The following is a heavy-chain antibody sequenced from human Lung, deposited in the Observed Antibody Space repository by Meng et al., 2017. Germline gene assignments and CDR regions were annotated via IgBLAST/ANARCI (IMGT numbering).Heavy chain of an antibody. CDR2: INPNSGGT. D-gene: IGHD5-12*01. CDR1: GYTFTDYY. V-gene: IGHV1-2*06. CDR3: ARENVGDGGYDFDF. J-gene: IGHJ4*02. Sequence: QVQLVQSGAEVKKPGASVQVSCKASGYTFTDYYIHWVRQAPGQGLEWMGRINPNSGGTNYVQKFQGRVTMTRDTSISTAYMELTRLRSDDTAIYYCARENVGDGGYDFDFWGRGTLVTVSS.